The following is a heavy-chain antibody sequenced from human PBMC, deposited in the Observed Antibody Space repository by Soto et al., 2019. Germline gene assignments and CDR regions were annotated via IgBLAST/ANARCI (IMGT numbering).Heavy chain of an antibody. J-gene: IGHJ6*02. D-gene: IGHD5-18*01. CDR2: IGTAGDT. Sequence: GGSLRLSCAASGFTFSSYDMHWFRQATGKGLEWVSAIGTAGDTYYPGSVKGRFTISRENAKNSLYLQMNSLRAGDTAVYYCARRGYSYGYPVDYYGMDVWGQGTTVTVSS. V-gene: IGHV3-13*01. CDR1: GFTFSSYD. CDR3: ARRGYSYGYPVDYYGMDV.